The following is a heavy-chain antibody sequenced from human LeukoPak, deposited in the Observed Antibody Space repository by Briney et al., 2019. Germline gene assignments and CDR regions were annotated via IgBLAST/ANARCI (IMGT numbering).Heavy chain of an antibody. D-gene: IGHD7-27*01. Sequence: ASVKVSCKASRCTLTAYYIHWVRQATGQGVEWMGWISPNSGGTDYAQKFQGRVSMARDTSINTTYMELSSLRSDDTAVYYCAIQPWGSGNDWYFARWGRGTLVTVSS. J-gene: IGHJ2*01. CDR2: ISPNSGGT. CDR1: RCTLTAYY. V-gene: IGHV1-2*02. CDR3: AIQPWGSGNDWYFAR.